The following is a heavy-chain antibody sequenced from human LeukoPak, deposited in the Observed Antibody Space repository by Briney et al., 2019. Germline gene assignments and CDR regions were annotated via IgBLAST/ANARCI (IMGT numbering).Heavy chain of an antibody. CDR3: ARLSNGYSGYYFDY. CDR1: RYTSTGVF. CDR2: IIPIFGTA. V-gene: IGHV1-69*05. Sequence: GVAVNGSSTAYRYTSTGVFIQWVGHAPRQGLGWIGRIIPIFGTANYAQKFQGRVTITTDESTSTAYMELSSLRSEDTAVYYCARLSNGYSGYYFDYWGQGTLVTVSS. J-gene: IGHJ4*02. D-gene: IGHD5-18*01.